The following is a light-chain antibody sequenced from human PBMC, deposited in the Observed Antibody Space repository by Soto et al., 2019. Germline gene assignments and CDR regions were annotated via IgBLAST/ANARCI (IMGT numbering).Light chain of an antibody. CDR3: QQYSRYPYT. CDR2: DAS. V-gene: IGKV1-5*01. Sequence: IHMTRSSSSLRASVGDRVTISCRASQTINTWLAWCQQRPGKAPRLLIYDASSLESGVPSRFSGSGSGTEFTLSINSLQPDDVATYYCQQYSRYPYTFGRGTRLEI. CDR1: QTINTW. J-gene: IGKJ5*01.